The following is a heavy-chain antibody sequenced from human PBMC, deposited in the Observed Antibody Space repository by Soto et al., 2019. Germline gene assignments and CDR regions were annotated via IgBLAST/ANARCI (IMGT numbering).Heavy chain of an antibody. CDR1: RFTFSNSA. J-gene: IGHJ3*02. CDR3: AKALGSLDPFDI. Sequence: PGGSLRLSCTTSRFTFSNSAMSWVRQAPGKGLEWVSTIKSSDGGAYYGDSVKGRFTTSRDNPKNTLYLQMNSLRAEDTAVYYCAKALGSLDPFDIWGQGTMVTVSS. D-gene: IGHD3-16*01. CDR2: IKSSDGGA. V-gene: IGHV3-23*01.